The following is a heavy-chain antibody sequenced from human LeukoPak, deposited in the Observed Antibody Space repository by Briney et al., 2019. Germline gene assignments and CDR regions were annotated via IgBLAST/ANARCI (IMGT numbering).Heavy chain of an antibody. J-gene: IGHJ3*02. CDR3: ARDDQLRGWQQLFPVNDAFDI. CDR2: IIPIFGTA. CDR1: GYTFTSYY. D-gene: IGHD6-13*01. V-gene: IGHV1-69*13. Sequence: GASVKVSCKASGYTFTSYYMHWVRQAPGQGLEWMGGIIPIFGTANYAQKFQGRVTITADESTSTAYMELSSLRSEDTAVYYCARDDQLRGWQQLFPVNDAFDIWGQGTMVTVSS.